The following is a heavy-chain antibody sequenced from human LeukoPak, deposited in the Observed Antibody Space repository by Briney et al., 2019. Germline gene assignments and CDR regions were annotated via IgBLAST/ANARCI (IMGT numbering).Heavy chain of an antibody. J-gene: IGHJ4*02. CDR3: ARDPTYSGYDWFFDN. CDR2: INPHSGGT. V-gene: IGHV1-2*02. CDR1: GYTFSGYY. Sequence: GASVKVSCKASGYTFSGYYMHWVRQAPGQGLEWMGWINPHSGGTNYAQKFHGRVTMTRDTSISTTYLELSRLRSDDTAVYYCARDPTYSGYDWFFDNWGQGTLVTVSS. D-gene: IGHD5-12*01.